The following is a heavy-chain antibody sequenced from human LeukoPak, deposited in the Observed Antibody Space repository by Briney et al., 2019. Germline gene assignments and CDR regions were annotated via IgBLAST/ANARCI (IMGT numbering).Heavy chain of an antibody. J-gene: IGHJ4*02. CDR1: GFTFTSSA. CDR3: AAAPIEMQQRGFDY. Sequence: SVKVSCKASGFTFTSSAMQWVRQARGQRLEWIGWIVVASGNTKYAQKFQERVTITRDMSTSTAYMELSSLRPEDTAVYYCAAAPIEMQQRGFDYWGQGTLVTVSS. CDR2: IVVASGNT. D-gene: IGHD5-24*01. V-gene: IGHV1-58*02.